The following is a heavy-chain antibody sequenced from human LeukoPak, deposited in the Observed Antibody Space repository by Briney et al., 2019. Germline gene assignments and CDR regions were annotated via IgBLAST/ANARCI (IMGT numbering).Heavy chain of an antibody. CDR1: GFTVSSNY. D-gene: IGHD4-17*01. J-gene: IGHJ4*02. V-gene: IGHV3-53*01. Sequence: PGGSLRLSCAASGFTVSSNYMSWVRQAPGKGLEWVSVIYSGGSTYYADSVKGRFTISRDNSKNTLYLQMNSLRAEDTAVYYCAKSGARVTTTLRYDYWGQGTLVTVSS. CDR3: AKSGARVTTTLRYDY. CDR2: IYSGGST.